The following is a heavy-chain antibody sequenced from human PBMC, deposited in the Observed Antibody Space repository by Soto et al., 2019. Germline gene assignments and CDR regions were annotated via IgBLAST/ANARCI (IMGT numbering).Heavy chain of an antibody. V-gene: IGHV1-69*13. CDR2: IIPIFGTA. J-gene: IGHJ6*02. Sequence: SVKVSCKASGGTFSSYAISWVRQAPGQGLEWMGGIIPIFGTANYAQKFQGRVTITADESTSTAYMELSSLRSEDTAVYYCARDLSRRYYGMDVWGQGTTVTVSS. CDR1: GGTFSSYA. CDR3: ARDLSRRYYGMDV.